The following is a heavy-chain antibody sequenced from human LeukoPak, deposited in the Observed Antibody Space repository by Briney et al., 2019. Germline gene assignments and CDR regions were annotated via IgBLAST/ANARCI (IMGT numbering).Heavy chain of an antibody. D-gene: IGHD4-23*01. CDR1: DGSFSAYC. Sequence: PSETLSLTCAVYDGSFSAYCWRWIRQPPGKGLEWIGDIYHSGSTNYNPSLQSRVTISVDTSKNQFSLKLSSVTAADTAVYYCARGLGGGNSVYFDLWGRGTLVTVSS. V-gene: IGHV4-34*01. CDR3: ARGLGGGNSVYFDL. CDR2: IYHSGST. J-gene: IGHJ2*01.